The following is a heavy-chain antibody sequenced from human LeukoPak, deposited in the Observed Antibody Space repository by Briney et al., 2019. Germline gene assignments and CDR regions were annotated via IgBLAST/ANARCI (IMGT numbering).Heavy chain of an antibody. CDR3: VGSYLGY. V-gene: IGHV3-15*01. Sequence: PGGSLRLSCAASGXTFSDAWVTWVRQAPGKGLEWVGRIKSKTDGGTTDYAAPVKGRFTISRDDSKNTLYLQMNSLKAEDTAVYYCVGSYLGYWGQGTLVTVSS. CDR1: GXTFSDAW. J-gene: IGHJ4*02. CDR2: IKSKTDGGTT. D-gene: IGHD3-10*01.